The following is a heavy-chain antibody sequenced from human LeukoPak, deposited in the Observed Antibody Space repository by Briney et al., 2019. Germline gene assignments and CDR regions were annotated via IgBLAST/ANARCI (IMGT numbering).Heavy chain of an antibody. D-gene: IGHD1-26*01. J-gene: IGHJ4*02. CDR1: GYTLSNSG. V-gene: IGHV1-18*01. CDR3: ASGVRWDFDY. CDR2: TSAYNGNT. Sequence: ASVTVSCKATGYTLSNSGITWVRQAPGQGLEWMGWTSAYNGNTKYAQKFQGRVTMTTDTSKSTAYMEVTRLRSDDTAVYYCASGVRWDFDYWGQGTLVTVSS.